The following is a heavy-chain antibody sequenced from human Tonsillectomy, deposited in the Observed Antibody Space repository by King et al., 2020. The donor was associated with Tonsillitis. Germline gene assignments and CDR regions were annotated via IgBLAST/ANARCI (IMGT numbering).Heavy chain of an antibody. J-gene: IGHJ2*01. V-gene: IGHV3-21*01. D-gene: IGHD3-22*01. CDR3: ARDLSGYYLVPWYFDL. CDR2: IRSSSSYI. CDR1: GFTFSSYS. Sequence: QLVQSGGGLVKPGGSLRLSCAASGFTFSSYSMNWVRQAPGKGLEWVSSIRSSSSYIYYADSVKGRFTISRDNAKNSLYLQMNSLRAEDTAVYYCARDLSGYYLVPWYFDLWGRGTLVTVSS.